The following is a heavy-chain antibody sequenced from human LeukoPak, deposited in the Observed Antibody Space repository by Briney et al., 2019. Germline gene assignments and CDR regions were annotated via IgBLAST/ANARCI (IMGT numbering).Heavy chain of an antibody. Sequence: GGSLTLSCAASRFTFSSYAMRWVRHAPGKGLECVSAISGSGGSTYYADSVKGRFTISRDNSKNTLYLQMNSLRAEDTAVYYCAKDPWFGELPALDYWGQGTLVTVSS. CDR3: AKDPWFGELPALDY. D-gene: IGHD3-10*01. CDR1: RFTFSSYA. CDR2: ISGSGGST. J-gene: IGHJ4*02. V-gene: IGHV3-23*01.